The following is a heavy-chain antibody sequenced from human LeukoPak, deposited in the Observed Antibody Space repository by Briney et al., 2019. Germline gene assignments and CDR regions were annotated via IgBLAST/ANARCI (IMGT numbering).Heavy chain of an antibody. CDR1: GYTFISSG. Sequence: ASVKVSCKASGYTFISSGMSWVRQAPGQGLEWMGWVNSNTGNPTYAQGFTGRFVFSWDTSVSTAYLQISSLKAEDTAVYYCARVRYTSGLYYFESWGQGALVTVSS. CDR2: VNSNTGNP. D-gene: IGHD6-19*01. CDR3: ARVRYTSGLYYFES. J-gene: IGHJ4*02. V-gene: IGHV7-4-1*02.